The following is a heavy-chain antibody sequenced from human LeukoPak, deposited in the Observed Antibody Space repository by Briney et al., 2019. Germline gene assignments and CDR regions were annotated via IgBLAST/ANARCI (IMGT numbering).Heavy chain of an antibody. V-gene: IGHV1-46*01. CDR3: ARAPNYDFWSGYYGDFDY. J-gene: IGHJ4*02. D-gene: IGHD3-3*01. Sequence: GASVKVSCKASGYTFTSYYMHWVRQAPGQGLEWMGIINPSGGSTSYAQKFQGRVTMTRDTSTSTVYMELSSLRSEDTAVYYCARAPNYDFWSGYYGDFDYWGQGTLVTVSS. CDR2: INPSGGST. CDR1: GYTFTSYY.